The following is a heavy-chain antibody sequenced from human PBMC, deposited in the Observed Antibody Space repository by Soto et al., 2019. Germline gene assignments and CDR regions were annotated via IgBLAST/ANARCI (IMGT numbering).Heavy chain of an antibody. CDR3: ARPLGYCSGGSCKRYYYGMDV. D-gene: IGHD2-15*01. J-gene: IGHJ6*02. CDR1: GGSISSGGYS. CDR2: IYHSGST. Sequence: PSETLSLTCAVSGGSISSGGYSWSWIRQPPGKGLEWIGYIYHSGSTYYNPSLKSRVTISVDTSKNQFSLKLSSVTAADTAVYYCARPLGYCSGGSCKRYYYGMDVWGQGTTVTVSS. V-gene: IGHV4-30-2*03.